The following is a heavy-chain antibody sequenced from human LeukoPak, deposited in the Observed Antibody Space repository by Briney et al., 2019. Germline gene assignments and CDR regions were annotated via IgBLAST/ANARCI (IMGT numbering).Heavy chain of an antibody. Sequence: ASVKVSCKASGYTFTSYSITWVRQAPGQGLEWMGYNGNANYAQKLQGRVTMTTDTSTSTAYMELRTLRSDDTAVYYCARVYGGRYSDSAFDIWGQGTMVTVSS. D-gene: IGHD1-26*01. CDR1: GYTFTSYS. J-gene: IGHJ3*02. V-gene: IGHV1-18*01. CDR2: NGNA. CDR3: ARVYGGRYSDSAFDI.